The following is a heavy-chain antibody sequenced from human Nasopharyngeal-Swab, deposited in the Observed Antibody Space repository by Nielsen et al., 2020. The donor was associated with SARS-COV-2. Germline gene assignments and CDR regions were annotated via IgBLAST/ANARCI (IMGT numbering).Heavy chain of an antibody. J-gene: IGHJ5*01. CDR1: GDSISGYY. CDR3: ARRGNSYGGNWFDS. D-gene: IGHD2/OR15-2a*01. CDR2: IFYSGST. V-gene: IGHV4-59*01. Sequence: GSLRLSCTVPGDSISGYYWSWIRQPPGKGLEWVGHIFYSGSTTYNPSLRSRVTISVDTSKNQFSLRLSSVTAADTAVYFCARRGNSYGGNWFDSWGLGSLVVVSS.